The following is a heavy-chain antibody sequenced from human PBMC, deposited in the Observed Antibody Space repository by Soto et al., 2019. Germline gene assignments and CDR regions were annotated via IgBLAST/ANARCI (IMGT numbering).Heavy chain of an antibody. Sequence: LSLTCTVSGDSXNGNYWSWVRQPPGKGPEWIGEIYDSGTTYYNPSLNSRATISLDKSKNQFSLNLNSVTAADTAVYYCARNRGYSQGDWGPGTLVTVSS. V-gene: IGHV4-4*02. CDR2: IYDSGTT. J-gene: IGHJ4*02. D-gene: IGHD5-18*01. CDR3: ARNRGYSQGD. CDR1: GDSXNGNY.